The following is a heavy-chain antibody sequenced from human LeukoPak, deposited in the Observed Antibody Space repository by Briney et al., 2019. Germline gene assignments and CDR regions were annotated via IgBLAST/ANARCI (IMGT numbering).Heavy chain of an antibody. Sequence: SVTVSCKASGGTFSSYAISWVRQAPGQGLEWMGGIIPIFGTANYAQKFQGRVTITTDESTSTAYMELSSLRSEDTAVYYCARVSIAAAGTLDYWGQGTLVTVSS. J-gene: IGHJ4*02. CDR3: ARVSIAAAGTLDY. D-gene: IGHD6-13*01. V-gene: IGHV1-69*05. CDR1: GGTFSSYA. CDR2: IIPIFGTA.